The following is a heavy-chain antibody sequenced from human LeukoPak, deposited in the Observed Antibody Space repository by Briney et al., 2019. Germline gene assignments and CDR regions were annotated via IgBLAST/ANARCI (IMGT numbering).Heavy chain of an antibody. CDR1: GFPFSAYW. V-gene: IGHV3-7*01. CDR3: SRSLDY. J-gene: IGHJ4*02. CDR2: IKEDGSQQ. Sequence: GGSLRLSCAASGFPFSAYWMDWVRQAPGKGMEWVANIKEDGSQQHYADSVKGRFTISRDNAKDSLYLQMNSLRVEDTAIYYCSRSLDYLGQGALVTVSS.